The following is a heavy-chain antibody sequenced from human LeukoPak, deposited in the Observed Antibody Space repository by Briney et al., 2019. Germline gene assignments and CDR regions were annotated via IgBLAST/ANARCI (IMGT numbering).Heavy chain of an antibody. V-gene: IGHV4-31*03. D-gene: IGHD3-10*01. Sequence: PQAPSLPRTVSCGAISSGGYYWSWIRQHPRTGLEYIGYIYYSGSAYYNPSLRRRVTISVHTSKNHFSRRLSSVTPADTAVYYCARYTSGGLYGFDIWGEGKMGTVSS. CDR2: IYYSGSA. J-gene: IGHJ3*02. CDR1: CGAISSGGYY. CDR3: ARYTSGGLYGFDI.